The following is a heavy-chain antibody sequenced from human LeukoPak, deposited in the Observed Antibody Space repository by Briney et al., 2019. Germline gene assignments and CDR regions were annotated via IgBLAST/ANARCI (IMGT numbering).Heavy chain of an antibody. CDR2: INHSGST. D-gene: IGHD2-2*01. J-gene: IGHJ5*02. CDR1: GGSFSGYY. V-gene: IGHV4-34*01. Sequence: PSETLSLTCAVYGGSFSGYYWSWIRQPPGKGLEWIGEINHSGSTNYKPSLKSRVTISVDTSKNQFSLKLSSVTAADTAVYYCARVGNYCSSTSCYRGWFDPWGQGTLVIVSS. CDR3: ARVGNYCSSTSCYRGWFDP.